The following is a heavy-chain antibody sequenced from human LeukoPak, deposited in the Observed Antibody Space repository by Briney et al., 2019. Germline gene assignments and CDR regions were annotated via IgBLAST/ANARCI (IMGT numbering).Heavy chain of an antibody. CDR1: GFSFSSYA. J-gene: IGHJ3*02. D-gene: IGHD6-13*01. CDR2: IRHDGTNN. Sequence: GGTLRLSCAASGFSFSSYAMHWVRQAPGKGLEWVTFIRHDGTNNDYADSVKGRFTISRDNSKNTLYLQMSSLRAEDTAVYYCAKEDSSSWSPDTDAFDIWGQGTMVTVSS. CDR3: AKEDSSSWSPDTDAFDI. V-gene: IGHV3-30*02.